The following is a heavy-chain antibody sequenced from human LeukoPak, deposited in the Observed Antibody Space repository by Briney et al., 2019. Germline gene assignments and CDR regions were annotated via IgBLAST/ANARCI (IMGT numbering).Heavy chain of an antibody. J-gene: IGHJ4*02. CDR1: GFTFSSCA. Sequence: TGGSLRLSCAASGFTFSSCAMSWVRQAPGKGLVWVSRINSDGSTTNYADSVKGRFTISRDNAKNTLYLQMNSLRAEDTAVYYCARRSSGSPPYYFDYWGQGTLVTVSS. D-gene: IGHD1-26*01. V-gene: IGHV3-74*01. CDR3: ARRSSGSPPYYFDY. CDR2: INSDGSTT.